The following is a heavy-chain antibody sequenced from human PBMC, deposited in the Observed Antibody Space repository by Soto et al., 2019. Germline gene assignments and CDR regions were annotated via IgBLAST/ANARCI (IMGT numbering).Heavy chain of an antibody. D-gene: IGHD6-13*01. CDR1: GFTFSSYA. Sequence: EVQLLESGGVPVQPGGSLRLSCAASGFTFSSYAMSWVRQAPGKGLEWVSGISGGGGTAYYADSVKGRFTISRDNSKNTLYLQMNSLRAEDTAAYYCAKDLASAGTISRYCDYWGQGTLVTVSS. CDR3: AKDLASAGTISRYCDY. CDR2: ISGGGGTA. V-gene: IGHV3-23*01. J-gene: IGHJ4*02.